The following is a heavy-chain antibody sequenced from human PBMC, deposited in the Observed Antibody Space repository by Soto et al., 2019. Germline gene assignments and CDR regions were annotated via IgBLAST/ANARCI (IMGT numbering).Heavy chain of an antibody. V-gene: IGHV1-69*01. CDR2: IIPIFGTA. J-gene: IGHJ4*02. CDR3: ARDRGDYYDSSGLFDY. CDR1: GGTFSSYA. Sequence: QVQLVQSGAEVKKPGSSVKVSCKASGGTFSSYAISWVRQAPGQGLEWMGGIIPIFGTANYVQKFQGRVTITADESTSTAYMELSSLRSEDTAVYYCARDRGDYYDSSGLFDYWGQGTLVTVSS. D-gene: IGHD3-22*01.